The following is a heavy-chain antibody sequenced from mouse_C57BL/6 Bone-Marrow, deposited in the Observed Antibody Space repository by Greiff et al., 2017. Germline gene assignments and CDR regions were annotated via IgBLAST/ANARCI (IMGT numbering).Heavy chain of an antibody. CDR2: IDTETGGK. CDR1: GYTFTDYE. J-gene: IGHJ1*03. CDR3: TRDTTVVYWYFDV. D-gene: IGHD1-1*01. Sequence: QVQLQQSGAELVRPGASVTLSCKASGYTFTDYEMHWVKQTPVHGLEWIGAIDTETGGKAYNQKFNGKAILTADKSSSTAYMELRSLTSEDAAVYYCTRDTTVVYWYFDVWGTGTTVTVSS. V-gene: IGHV1-15*01.